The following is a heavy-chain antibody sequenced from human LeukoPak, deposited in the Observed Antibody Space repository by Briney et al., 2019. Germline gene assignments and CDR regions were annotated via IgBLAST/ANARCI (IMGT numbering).Heavy chain of an antibody. CDR3: ARDPQRWLQPYFDY. V-gene: IGHV1-2*02. Sequence: GASVKVSCKASGYTFITYGLSWVRQAPGQGLEWMGWINPNSGGTNYAQKFQGRVTMTRDTSISTAYMELSRLRSDDTAVYYCARDPQRWLQPYFDYWGQGTLVTVSS. CDR1: GYTFITYG. J-gene: IGHJ4*02. D-gene: IGHD5-24*01. CDR2: INPNSGGT.